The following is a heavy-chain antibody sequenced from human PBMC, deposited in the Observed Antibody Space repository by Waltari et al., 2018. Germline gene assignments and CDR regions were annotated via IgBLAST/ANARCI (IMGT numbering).Heavy chain of an antibody. Sequence: QVQLQESGPGLVKPSETLSLTCTVSGGSISRHYWSWIRPPPGKGLEWIGYIYYSGSTNYNPSLKSRVTISVDTSKNQFSLKLSSVTAADTAVYYCARGGIFGVSYYGMDVWGQGTTVTVSS. D-gene: IGHD3-3*01. J-gene: IGHJ6*02. CDR3: ARGGIFGVSYYGMDV. CDR2: IYYSGST. V-gene: IGHV4-59*11. CDR1: GGSISRHY.